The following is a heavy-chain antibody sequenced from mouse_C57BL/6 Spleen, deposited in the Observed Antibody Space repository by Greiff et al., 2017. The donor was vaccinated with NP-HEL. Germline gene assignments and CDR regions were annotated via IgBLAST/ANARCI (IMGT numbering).Heavy chain of an antibody. D-gene: IGHD2-4*01. J-gene: IGHJ2*01. V-gene: IGHV1-52*01. CDR3: ARYYDYDDY. Sequence: QVHVKQPGAELVRPGSSVKLSCKASGYTFTSYWMHWVKQRPIQGLEWIGNIDPSDSETHYNQKFKDKATLTVDKSSSTAYMQLSSLTSEDSAVYYCARYYDYDDYWGQGTTLTVSS. CDR2: IDPSDSET. CDR1: GYTFTSYW.